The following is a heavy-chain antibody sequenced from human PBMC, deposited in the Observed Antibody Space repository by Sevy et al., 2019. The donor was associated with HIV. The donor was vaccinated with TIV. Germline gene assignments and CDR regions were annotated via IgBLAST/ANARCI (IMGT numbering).Heavy chain of an antibody. J-gene: IGHJ4*02. D-gene: IGHD6-13*01. CDR1: AFTFSSYS. CDR2: VSSSTSTI. CDR3: ATLSGYSSSWSYFDY. Sequence: GGSLRLSCAASAFTFSSYSMNWVRQAPGKGLEWVSYVSSSTSTIHYADSVKGRFTISRDNAKNSLYLQMNSLRAEDTAVYYCATLSGYSSSWSYFDYWGQGTLVTVSS. V-gene: IGHV3-48*01.